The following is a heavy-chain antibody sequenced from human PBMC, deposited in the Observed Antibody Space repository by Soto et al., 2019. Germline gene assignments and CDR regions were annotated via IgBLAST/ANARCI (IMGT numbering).Heavy chain of an antibody. Sequence: QVQLVQSGAEVKKPGSSVTVSCKASGGTFSSYAISWVRQAPGQGLEWMGGIIPIFGTANYAQKFEGRDTITAVESTITADMELSSLRSEDTAVYYCARDPPHIVVVAALKPPWYYYGMVVWGRWPSVTV. CDR2: IIPIFGTA. V-gene: IGHV1-69*01. J-gene: IGHJ6*02. CDR1: GGTFSSYA. CDR3: ARDPPHIVVVAALKPPWYYYGMVV. D-gene: IGHD2-21*02.